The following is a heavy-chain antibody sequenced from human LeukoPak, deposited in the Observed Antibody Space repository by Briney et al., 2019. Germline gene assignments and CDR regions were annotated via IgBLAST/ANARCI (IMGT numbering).Heavy chain of an antibody. J-gene: IGHJ3*02. D-gene: IGHD2-15*01. Sequence: ASVKVSCKASGYTFTSYDINWVRQATGQGLEWMGWMNPNSGNTGYAQKFQGRVTMGRNTSISTAYMELSSLRSEDPAVYYCARAPRGYCSGGSCPRAAFDIWGQGTMVTVSS. CDR2: MNPNSGNT. V-gene: IGHV1-8*01. CDR3: ARAPRGYCSGGSCPRAAFDI. CDR1: GYTFTSYD.